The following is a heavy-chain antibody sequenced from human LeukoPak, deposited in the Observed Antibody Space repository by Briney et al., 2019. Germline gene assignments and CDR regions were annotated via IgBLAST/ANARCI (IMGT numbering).Heavy chain of an antibody. J-gene: IGHJ4*02. D-gene: IGHD1-14*01. CDR1: GGSISSYY. Sequence: SETLSLTCTVSGGSISSYYWSWIRQPPGKGLEWIGYIYYSGSTNYSPSLKSRVTISVDTSKNQFSLKLSSVTAADTAVYYCARYKNYYFDFWGQGTLVTVPS. V-gene: IGHV4-59*01. CDR2: IYYSGST. CDR3: ARYKNYYFDF.